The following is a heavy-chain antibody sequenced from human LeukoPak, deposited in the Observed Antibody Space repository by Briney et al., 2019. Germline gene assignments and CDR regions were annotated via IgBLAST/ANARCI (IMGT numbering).Heavy chain of an antibody. CDR2: ISYDGMHK. CDR1: GFTFSNYA. CDR3: ARARAGSVDY. D-gene: IGHD3-10*01. Sequence: GKSLRLSCAASGFTFSNYAMHWVRQAPGKGLEWVAVISYDGMHKYYADSIKGRFNISRDNSDHTLFLLVDSLRPDDTAVYYCARARAGSVDYWGQGTLVTVSS. J-gene: IGHJ4*02. V-gene: IGHV3-30*04.